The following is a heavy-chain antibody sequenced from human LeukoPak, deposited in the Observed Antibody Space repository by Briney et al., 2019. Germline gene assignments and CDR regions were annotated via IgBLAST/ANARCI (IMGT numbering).Heavy chain of an antibody. J-gene: IGHJ4*02. D-gene: IGHD6-19*01. CDR1: GFTVSSDY. CDR3: ARDFMWLVDY. V-gene: IGHV3-66*01. Sequence: GGSLRLSCAASGFTVSSDYMGWVRQAPEKGLEWVSLISSGGSTYYADSLKGRFTISRDNSKNTLYLQMNSLRPEDTAVYYCARDFMWLVDYWGQGTLVTVSS. CDR2: ISSGGST.